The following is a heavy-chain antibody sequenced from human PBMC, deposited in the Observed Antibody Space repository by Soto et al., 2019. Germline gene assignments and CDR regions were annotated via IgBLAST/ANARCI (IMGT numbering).Heavy chain of an antibody. Sequence: ASVKVSCKASGYTFTGYYMHWVRQAPGQGLEWMGWINPNSGGTNYAQKFQGRVTMTRDTSISTAYMELSRLRSDDTAVYYCARVRGSSSSFYEVDPWGQGTLVTVSS. CDR1: GYTFTGYY. J-gene: IGHJ5*02. D-gene: IGHD6-13*01. CDR2: INPNSGGT. V-gene: IGHV1-2*02. CDR3: ARVRGSSSSFYEVDP.